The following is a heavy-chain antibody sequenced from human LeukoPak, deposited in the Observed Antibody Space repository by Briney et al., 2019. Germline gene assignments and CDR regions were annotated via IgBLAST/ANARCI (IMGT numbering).Heavy chain of an antibody. D-gene: IGHD2-15*01. CDR2: INHSGST. J-gene: IGHJ4*02. CDR3: ASSRRGYCSGGSCYRDDY. Sequence: PSETLSLTCTVSGGSISSSSYYWGWIREPPGKGLEWIGEINHSGSTNYNPSLKSRVTISVDTSKNQFSLKLSSVTAADTAVYYCASSRRGYCSGGSCYRDDYWGQGTLVTVSS. V-gene: IGHV4-39*07. CDR1: GGSISSSSYY.